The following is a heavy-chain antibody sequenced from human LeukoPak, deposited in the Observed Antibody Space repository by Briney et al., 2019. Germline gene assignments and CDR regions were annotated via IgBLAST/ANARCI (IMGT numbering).Heavy chain of an antibody. CDR1: GGSISSGGYY. V-gene: IGHV4-31*03. CDR2: IYYSGST. J-gene: IGHJ4*02. D-gene: IGHD2-2*01. Sequence: SETLSLTCTVSGGSISSGGYYWSWIRQHPGKGLEWIGYIYYSGSTYYNPSLKSRVTISVDTSKNQFSLKLSSVTAADTAVYCCARGGSTSFPTYFDYWGQGTLVTVSS. CDR3: ARGGSTSFPTYFDY.